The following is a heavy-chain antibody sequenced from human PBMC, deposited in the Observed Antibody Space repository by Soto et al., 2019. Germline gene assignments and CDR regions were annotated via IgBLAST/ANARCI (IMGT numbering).Heavy chain of an antibody. CDR3: ARGGYDTSGQTFIGWGPDC. CDR2: RYYSGNT. D-gene: IGHD3-22*01. Sequence: HVQLQESGPGPVTPSQTLSLSCTVSDVSITSGSYYWTWVRQSPGKGLEWIGYRYYSGNTYYNPSLNGRATISVDTSNNQFSPNLTSVTAADTAVYYCARGGYDTSGQTFIGWGPDCWGQGTLVTVSS. CDR1: DVSITSGSYY. J-gene: IGHJ4*02. V-gene: IGHV4-30-4*01.